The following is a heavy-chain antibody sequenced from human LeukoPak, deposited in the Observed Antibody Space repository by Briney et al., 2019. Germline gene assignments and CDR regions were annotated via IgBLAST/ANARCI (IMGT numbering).Heavy chain of an antibody. D-gene: IGHD2-8*02. J-gene: IGHJ3*02. V-gene: IGHV3-74*01. CDR2: IDSDGSGT. CDR1: GLTLSGYW. Sequence: GRSLRLSCSVSGLTLSGYWMHWVRQIPGKGLVWVSRIDSDGSGTSYADSVKGRFTISRDNAKNSLYLQMNSLRAEDTAVYYCTRLGTGDAFDIWGQGTMVTVSS. CDR3: TRLGTGDAFDI.